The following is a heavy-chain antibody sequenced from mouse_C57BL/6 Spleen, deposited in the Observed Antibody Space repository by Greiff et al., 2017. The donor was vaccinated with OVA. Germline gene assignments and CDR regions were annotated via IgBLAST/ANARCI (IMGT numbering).Heavy chain of an antibody. D-gene: IGHD1-1*01. CDR1: GYTFTSYW. CDR2: IHPNSGST. Sequence: VQLQQPGAELVKPGASVKLSCKASGYTFTSYWMHWVKQRPGQGLEWIGMIHPNSGSTNYNEKFKSKATLTVDKSSSTAYLQLSSLTSEDYAVYYCARSHYYGSSSFDYWGQGTTLTVSS. CDR3: ARSHYYGSSSFDY. J-gene: IGHJ2*01. V-gene: IGHV1-64*01.